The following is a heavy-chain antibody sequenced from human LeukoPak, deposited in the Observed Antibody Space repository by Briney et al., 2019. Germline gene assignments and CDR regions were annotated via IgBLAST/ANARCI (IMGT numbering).Heavy chain of an antibody. Sequence: PGGSLRLSCAASGFTFSTYWMHWVRQAPGKGLVWVSRINRDGSSTRYADSVKGRYTISRDNAKNTLYLQMNSLRAEDTAVYYCARDRETYYDILTGYYTLGDAFDIWGQGTMVTVSS. CDR2: INRDGSST. CDR1: GFTFSTYW. V-gene: IGHV3-74*01. J-gene: IGHJ3*02. D-gene: IGHD3-9*01. CDR3: ARDRETYYDILTGYYTLGDAFDI.